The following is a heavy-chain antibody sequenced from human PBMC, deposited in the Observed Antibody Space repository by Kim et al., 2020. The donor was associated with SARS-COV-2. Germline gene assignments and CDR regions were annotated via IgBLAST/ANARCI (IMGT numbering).Heavy chain of an antibody. D-gene: IGHD3-22*01. V-gene: IGHV1-46*01. Sequence: YAQKFQGRVTMTRDTSTSTVYMELSSLRSEDTAVYYCARGGYYDSSGYYYWGQGTLVTVSS. CDR3: ARGGYYDSSGYYY. J-gene: IGHJ4*02.